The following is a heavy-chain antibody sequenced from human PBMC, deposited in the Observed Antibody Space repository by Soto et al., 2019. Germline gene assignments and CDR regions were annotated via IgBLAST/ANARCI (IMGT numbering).Heavy chain of an antibody. CDR2: ISSSSTI. CDR1: GFTFSSYS. D-gene: IGHD3-16*01. Sequence: GGSLRLSCAASGFTFSSYSMNWVRQAPGKGLEWVSYISSSSTIYYADSVKGRFTISRDNAKNSLYLQMNSLRDEDTAVYYCARVDTNHGGFGYWGQGTLVTVSS. CDR3: ARVDTNHGGFGY. J-gene: IGHJ4*02. V-gene: IGHV3-48*02.